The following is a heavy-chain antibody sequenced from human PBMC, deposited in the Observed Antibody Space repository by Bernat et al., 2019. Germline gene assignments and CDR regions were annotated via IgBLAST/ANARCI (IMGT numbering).Heavy chain of an antibody. J-gene: IGHJ4*02. CDR2: IYPGDLDT. D-gene: IGHD2-2*01. Sequence: EVQLVQSGAEVKKPGESLKISCTGSGYSCTSYWIGWVRQMPGNGLGWMGFIYPGDLDTRYSQSFHGKVTISANKSISTAYLQWSSLKASDTAMYYCASRGYCSSTSCYAFDYWGQGTLVSVSS. CDR1: GYSCTSYW. CDR3: ASRGYCSSTSCYAFDY. V-gene: IGHV5-51*01.